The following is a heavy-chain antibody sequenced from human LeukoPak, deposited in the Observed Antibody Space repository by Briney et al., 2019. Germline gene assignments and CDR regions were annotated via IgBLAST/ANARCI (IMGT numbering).Heavy chain of an antibody. CDR3: ARSRYYDSSGYLDY. CDR1: GFTFSSYA. Sequence: GGSLRLSCAASGFTFSSYAMHWVRQAPGKGLEWVAVISYDGSNKYYADSVKGRFTISRDNSKNTLYLQMNSLRAEDTAVCYCARSRYYDSSGYLDYWGQGTLVTVSS. J-gene: IGHJ4*02. V-gene: IGHV3-30*01. CDR2: ISYDGSNK. D-gene: IGHD3-22*01.